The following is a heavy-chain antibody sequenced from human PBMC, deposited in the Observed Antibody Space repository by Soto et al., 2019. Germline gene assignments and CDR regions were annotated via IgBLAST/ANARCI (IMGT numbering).Heavy chain of an antibody. CDR2: IYHSGST. D-gene: IGHD1-1*01. J-gene: IGHJ4*02. CDR1: GDSISSGGYS. Sequence: SETLSLTCSVSGDSISSGGYSWSWIRQPPGKGLEWIGYIYHSGSTYYNPSLKSRVTISVDRSKNQFSLKLSSVTAADTAVYYCARGNPVPLDYWGQGTLVTVSS. CDR3: ARGNPVPLDY. V-gene: IGHV4-30-2*01.